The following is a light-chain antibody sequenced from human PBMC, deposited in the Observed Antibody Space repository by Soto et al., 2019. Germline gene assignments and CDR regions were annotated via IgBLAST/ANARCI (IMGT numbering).Light chain of an antibody. V-gene: IGKV3-20*01. CDR2: DAS. CDR3: QQFDGSLWT. CDR1: QSVTSTH. Sequence: ISLTPCQGTRSLSLGERDNLSCRASQSVTSTHLAWYQQKPGQAPRLLIYDASTRAAGIPDRFSGSGSGTDFTLTISRLEPEDFAVYCCQQFDGSLWTFGPGTKVDIK. J-gene: IGKJ1*01.